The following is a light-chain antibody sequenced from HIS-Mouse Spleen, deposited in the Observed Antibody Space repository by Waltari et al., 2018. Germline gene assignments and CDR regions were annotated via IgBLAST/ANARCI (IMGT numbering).Light chain of an antibody. V-gene: IGLV3-1*01. CDR3: QAWDSSTANVV. CDR2: QDS. Sequence: LYQQKPGKAPVLVIYQDSKRPSGIPERFSGSNSGNTATLTISGTQAMDEADYYCQAWDSSTANVVFGGGTKLTVL. J-gene: IGLJ2*01.